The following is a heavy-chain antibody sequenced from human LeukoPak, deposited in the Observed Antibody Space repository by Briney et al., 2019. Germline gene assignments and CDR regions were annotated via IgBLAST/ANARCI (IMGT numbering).Heavy chain of an antibody. V-gene: IGHV3-23*01. CDR3: AKDKAIAAAGYFDY. Sequence: PGGSLRLSXAASGFTFSSYAMSWVRQAPGKGLEWVSAISGSGGSAYYADSVKGRFTISRDNSKNTLYLQMNSLRAEDTAVYYCAKDKAIAAAGYFDYWGQGTLVTVSS. CDR1: GFTFSSYA. D-gene: IGHD6-13*01. CDR2: ISGSGGSA. J-gene: IGHJ4*02.